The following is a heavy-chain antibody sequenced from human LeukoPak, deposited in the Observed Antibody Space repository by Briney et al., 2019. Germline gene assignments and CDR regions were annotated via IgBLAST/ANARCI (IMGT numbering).Heavy chain of an antibody. D-gene: IGHD3-22*01. CDR3: AKSRSGYYRFDS. CDR1: GFTFTNLA. CDR2: ISASDRNT. J-gene: IGHJ4*02. V-gene: IGHV3-23*01. Sequence: GGSLRLSCAASGFTFTNLAMSWVRPAPGKGLEWVSVISASDRNTYYADSVRGRFTISRDTSKNTLYLQMSSLRAEDTALYYCAKSRSGYYRFDSWGQGTLVIVSS.